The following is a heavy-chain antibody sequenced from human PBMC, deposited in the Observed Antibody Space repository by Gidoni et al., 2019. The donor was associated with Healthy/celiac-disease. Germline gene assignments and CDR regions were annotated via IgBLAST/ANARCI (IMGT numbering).Heavy chain of an antibody. CDR3: ARKKNIVATIPWFDP. Sequence: QVQLGESGGGVVQPGRSLRLDGAASGCTCSSYGMHWFRQATGKGLELVAVLWYDGSTKCYAASVKSRFTISRDNSTNTLYLQMNSLRAEDTAVYYCARKKNIVATIPWFDPWGQGTLVTVSS. CDR1: GCTCSSYG. D-gene: IGHD5-12*01. J-gene: IGHJ5*02. CDR2: LWYDGSTK. V-gene: IGHV3-33*01.